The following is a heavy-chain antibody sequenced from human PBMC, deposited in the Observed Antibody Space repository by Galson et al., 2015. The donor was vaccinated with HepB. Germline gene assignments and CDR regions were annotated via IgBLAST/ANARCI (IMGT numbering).Heavy chain of an antibody. J-gene: IGHJ6*02. CDR1: GFSLSTSGMC. CDR3: ARIPDIAAAGTFYYGMDV. Sequence: LVKPTQTLTLTCTFSGFSLSTSGMCVSWIRQPPGKALEWLALIDWDDDKYYSTSLKTRLTISKDTSKNQVVLTMTNMDPVDTATYYCARIPDIAAAGTFYYGMDVWGQGTTVTVSS. D-gene: IGHD6-13*01. CDR2: IDWDDDK. V-gene: IGHV2-70*01.